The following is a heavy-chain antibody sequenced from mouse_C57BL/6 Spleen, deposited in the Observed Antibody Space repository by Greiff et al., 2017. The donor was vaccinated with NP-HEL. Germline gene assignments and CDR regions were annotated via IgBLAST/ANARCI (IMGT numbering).Heavy chain of an antibody. D-gene: IGHD2-5*01. J-gene: IGHJ1*03. V-gene: IGHV10-1*01. CDR1: GFSFNTYA. Sequence: EVKLMESGGGLVQPKGSLKLSCAASGFSFNTYAMNWVRQAPGKGLEWVARIRSKSNNYATYYADSVKDRFTISRDDSESMLYLQMNNLKTEDAAMYYCVRPASYSNYEYFDVWGTGTTVTVSS. CDR2: IRSKSNNYAT. CDR3: VRPASYSNYEYFDV.